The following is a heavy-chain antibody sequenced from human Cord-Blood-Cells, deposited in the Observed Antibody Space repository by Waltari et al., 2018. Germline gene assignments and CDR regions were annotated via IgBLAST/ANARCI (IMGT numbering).Heavy chain of an antibody. D-gene: IGHD6-13*01. CDR3: ASKRAAGIDY. CDR1: GGSISSSSYY. V-gene: IGHV4-39*01. Sequence: QLQLQESGPGLVKPSETLSLTCTVSGGSISSSSYYWGWIRQPPGKGLEWIGSSYYSGSTYYNPSLKSRVTISVDTSKNQFSLKLSSVTAADTAVYYCASKRAAGIDYWGQGTLVTVSS. CDR2: SYYSGST. J-gene: IGHJ4*02.